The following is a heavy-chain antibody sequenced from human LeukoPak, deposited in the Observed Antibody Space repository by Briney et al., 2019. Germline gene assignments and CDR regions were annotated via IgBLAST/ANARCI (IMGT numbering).Heavy chain of an antibody. CDR1: RFTVSSNY. CDR2: ISGSGGST. D-gene: IGHD1-26*01. CDR3: AKGRPGGYLEYFQH. J-gene: IGHJ1*01. Sequence: GGSLRLSCAASRFTVSSNYMSWVRQAPEKGLEWVSAISGSGGSTYYADSVKGRFTISRDNSKNTLYLQMNSLRAEDTAVYYCAKGRPGGYLEYFQHWGQGTLVTVSS. V-gene: IGHV3-23*01.